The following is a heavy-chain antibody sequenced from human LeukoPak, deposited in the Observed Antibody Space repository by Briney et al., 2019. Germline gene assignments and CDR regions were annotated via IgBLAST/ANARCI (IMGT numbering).Heavy chain of an antibody. CDR3: ASDRQSRYSSGWYSDSDYYFDY. V-gene: IGHV3-21*01. CDR2: ISSSSSYI. Sequence: GGSLRLSCAASGFTFSSYSMNWVRQAPGKGLEWVSSISSSSSYIYYADSVKGRFTISRDNSKNTLYLQMNSLRAEDTAVYYCASDRQSRYSSGWYSDSDYYFDYWGQGTLVTVSS. J-gene: IGHJ4*02. D-gene: IGHD6-19*01. CDR1: GFTFSSYS.